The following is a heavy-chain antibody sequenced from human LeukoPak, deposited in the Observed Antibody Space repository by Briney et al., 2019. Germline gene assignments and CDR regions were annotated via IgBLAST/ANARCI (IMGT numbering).Heavy chain of an antibody. J-gene: IGHJ4*02. V-gene: IGHV4-4*07. CDR3: ARSGGSGFQLDS. CDR1: GGSIGRYY. CDR2: SYTTGST. Sequence: SDTLSLTCTVSGGSIGRYYWGWIRQPAGKGLEWIGRSYTTGSTNYNPSLKSRVTMSLDTSKNQLSLNLSSVTAADTAVYYCARSGGSGFQLDSWGQGTLVTVSS. D-gene: IGHD1-26*01.